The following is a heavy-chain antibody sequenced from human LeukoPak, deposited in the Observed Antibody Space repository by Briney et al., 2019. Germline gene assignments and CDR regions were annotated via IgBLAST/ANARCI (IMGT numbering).Heavy chain of an antibody. CDR2: INHSGST. D-gene: IGHD6-13*01. J-gene: IGHJ6*03. CDR1: GGSFSSYY. V-gene: IGHV4-34*01. Sequence: SETLSLTCAVYGGSFSSYYWSWIRQPPGKGLEWIGEINHSGSTNYNPSLKSRVTISVDTSKNQFSLKLSSVPAADTAVYYCAKTQQLVLYYYYYYMDVWGKGTTVTVSS. CDR3: AKTQQLVLYYYYYYMDV.